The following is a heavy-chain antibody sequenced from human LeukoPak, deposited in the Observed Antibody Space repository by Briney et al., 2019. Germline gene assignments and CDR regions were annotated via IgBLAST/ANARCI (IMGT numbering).Heavy chain of an antibody. J-gene: IGHJ4*02. CDR2: IWYDGSNK. V-gene: IGHV3-33*06. CDR3: GKDLRCSSTSCYFGGDY. D-gene: IGHD2-2*01. Sequence: PGGSLRLSCAASGFTFSSYGMHWVRQAPGKGLEWVAVIWYDGSNKYYADSVKGRFTISRDNSKNTLYLQMNSLRAEDTAVYYCGKDLRCSSTSCYFGGDYWGQGTLVTVSS. CDR1: GFTFSSYG.